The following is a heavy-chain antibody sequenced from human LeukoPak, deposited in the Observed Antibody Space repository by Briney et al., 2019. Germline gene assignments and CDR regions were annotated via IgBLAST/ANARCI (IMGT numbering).Heavy chain of an antibody. CDR2: INHSGST. Sequence: SETLSLTCAVYGGSFSGYYWSWIRQPPGKGLEWIGEINHSGSTNYNPSLKSRVTISVDTSKNQSSLKLSSVTAADTAVYYCARSSTSCYVDYWGQGTLVTVSS. V-gene: IGHV4-34*01. CDR3: ARSSTSCYVDY. D-gene: IGHD2-2*01. CDR1: GGSFSGYY. J-gene: IGHJ4*02.